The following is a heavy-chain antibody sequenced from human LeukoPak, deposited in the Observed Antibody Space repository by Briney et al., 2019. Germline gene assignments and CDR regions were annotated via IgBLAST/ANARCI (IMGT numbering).Heavy chain of an antibody. CDR3: AKAIRGGAAAGKTNFDY. CDR2: ISGSGGST. CDR1: GFTFSSYA. Sequence: GGSLRLSCAASGFTFSSYAMSWVRQAPGKGLEWVSAISGSGGSTYYADSVKGRFTISRDNSKNTLYLQMNSLRAEDTAVYYCAKAIRGGAAAGKTNFDYWGQGTLVTVSS. J-gene: IGHJ4*02. V-gene: IGHV3-23*01. D-gene: IGHD6-13*01.